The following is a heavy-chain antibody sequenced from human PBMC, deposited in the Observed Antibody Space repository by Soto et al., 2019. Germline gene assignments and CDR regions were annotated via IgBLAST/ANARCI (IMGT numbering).Heavy chain of an antibody. CDR1: GFHFSSYS. CDR3: ASPPYYYDSSGPPNY. CDR2: ISGSGGST. V-gene: IGHV3-23*01. Sequence: GGSLRLSCAASGFHFSSYSMSWVRQAPGKGLEWVSAISGSGGSTYYADSVKGRFTISRDNSKNTLYLQMNSLRAEDTAVYYCASPPYYYDSSGPPNYWGQGTLVTVSS. D-gene: IGHD3-22*01. J-gene: IGHJ4*02.